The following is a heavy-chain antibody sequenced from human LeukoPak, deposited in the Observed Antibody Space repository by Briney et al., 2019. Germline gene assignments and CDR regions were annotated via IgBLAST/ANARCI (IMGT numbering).Heavy chain of an antibody. CDR1: GGSISSYY. CDR2: IYYSGST. V-gene: IGHV4-39*01. J-gene: IGHJ5*02. Sequence: SETLSLTCTVSGGSISSYYWSWIRQPPGKGLEWIGSIYYSGSTYYNPSLKSRVTISVDTSKNQFSLKLSSVTAADTAVYYCARHGTYYYGSGGYGFDPWGQGTLVTVSS. D-gene: IGHD3-10*01. CDR3: ARHGTYYYGSGGYGFDP.